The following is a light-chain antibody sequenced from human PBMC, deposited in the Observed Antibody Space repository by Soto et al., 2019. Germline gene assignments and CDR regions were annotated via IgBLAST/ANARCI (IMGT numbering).Light chain of an antibody. CDR1: QGISRY. J-gene: IGKJ1*01. CDR3: QQYYSFPPT. CDR2: AAS. Sequence: VIWMTQSPSLTSASTGDRGNIHCRISQGISRYLAWYQQKPGKAPELLIYAASTLQSGVPSRFSGSGSGTDFTLTISCLQSEDFATYYCQQYYSFPPTFGQGTKVEIK. V-gene: IGKV1D-8*01.